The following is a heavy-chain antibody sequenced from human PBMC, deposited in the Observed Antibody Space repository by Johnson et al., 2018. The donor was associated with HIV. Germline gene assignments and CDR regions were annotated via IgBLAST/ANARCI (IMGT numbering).Heavy chain of an antibody. CDR2: ISSNGGST. D-gene: IGHD6-6*01. CDR1: GFTFDDYA. Sequence: VQLVESGGGLVQPGRSLRLSCAASGFTFDDYAMHWVRQAPGKGLEWVSGISSNGGSTYYANSVKGRFTISRDNSKNTLYLQMGSLRAEDMAVYYCVREGYSSSSDAFDIWGQGTMVTVSS. V-gene: IGHV3-64*01. CDR3: VREGYSSSSDAFDI. J-gene: IGHJ3*02.